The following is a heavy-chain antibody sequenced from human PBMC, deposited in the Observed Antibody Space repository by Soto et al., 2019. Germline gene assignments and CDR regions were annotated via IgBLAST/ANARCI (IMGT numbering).Heavy chain of an antibody. CDR1: GFTFSNAW. J-gene: IGHJ6*02. CDR2: IKSKTDGGTT. D-gene: IGHD2-8*01. Sequence: GGSLRLSCAASGFTFSNAWMNWVRQAPGKGLEWVGSIKSKTDGGTTDYAAPVKGRFTMSRDDSNNTLYLQMKCLKTEDPAVYYCTTGLYASGYYCYGMDVWGQGTTVTVS. V-gene: IGHV3-15*07. CDR3: TTGLYASGYYCYGMDV.